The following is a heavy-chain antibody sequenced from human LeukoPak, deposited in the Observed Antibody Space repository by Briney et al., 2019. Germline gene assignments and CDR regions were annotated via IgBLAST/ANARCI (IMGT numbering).Heavy chain of an antibody. Sequence: PSQTLSLTCAVSGGSISSGGYSWSWIRQPPGKGLEWIGYIYHSGSTYYNPSLKSRVTISVDRSKNQFSLKLSSVTAADTAVYYCARSLNYYDSSGCPGSAFDIWGQGTMVTVSS. CDR1: GGSISSGGYS. V-gene: IGHV4-30-2*01. J-gene: IGHJ3*02. CDR2: IYHSGST. CDR3: ARSLNYYDSSGCPGSAFDI. D-gene: IGHD3-22*01.